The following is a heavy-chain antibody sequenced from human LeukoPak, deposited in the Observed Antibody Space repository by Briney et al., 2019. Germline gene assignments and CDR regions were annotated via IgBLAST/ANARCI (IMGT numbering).Heavy chain of an antibody. Sequence: SETLSLTCTVSGGSVSSGNYYWSWIRQPPGKGLEWIGYIYYSGSTNYNPSLKSRVTMSVDTSKNQLSLKVNSVTAADTAVYHCARAPLLYDSGSYFDYWGQGTLVTVSS. CDR2: IYYSGST. V-gene: IGHV4-61*01. D-gene: IGHD3-10*01. CDR1: GGSVSSGNYY. J-gene: IGHJ4*02. CDR3: ARAPLLYDSGSYFDY.